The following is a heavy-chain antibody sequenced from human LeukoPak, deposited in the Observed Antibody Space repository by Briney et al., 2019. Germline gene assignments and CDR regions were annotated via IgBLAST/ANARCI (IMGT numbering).Heavy chain of an antibody. Sequence: SETLSLNCTVSGGSISSGGYYWSWIRQPPGTGLEWIGEINHSGSTNYNPSLKSRVTISVDTSKNQFSLKLSSVTAADTAVYYCARDPDMTGGYWGQGTLVTVSS. CDR2: INHSGST. V-gene: IGHV4-39*07. J-gene: IGHJ4*02. CDR3: ARDPDMTGGY. CDR1: GGSISSGGYY. D-gene: IGHD4-23*01.